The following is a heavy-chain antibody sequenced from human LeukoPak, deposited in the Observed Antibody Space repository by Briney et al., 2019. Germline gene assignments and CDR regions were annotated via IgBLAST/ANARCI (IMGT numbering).Heavy chain of an antibody. CDR3: TRGDGIAAAGTAGH. J-gene: IGHJ4*02. D-gene: IGHD6-13*01. CDR2: IDTNTGNP. Sequence: GASVKVSCKASGYTFSNYTLNWVRQAPGQGLEWMGWIDTNTGNPTYAQGFIGRFVFSLDTSVTTAYLQISSLKAEDTAVYYCTRGDGIAAAGTAGHWGQGTLVTVSS. V-gene: IGHV7-4-1*02. CDR1: GYTFSNYT.